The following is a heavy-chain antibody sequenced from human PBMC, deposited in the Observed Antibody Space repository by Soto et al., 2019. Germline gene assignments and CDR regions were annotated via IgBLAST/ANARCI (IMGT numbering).Heavy chain of an antibody. Sequence: VQLVESGGGEVQPGRSLRLSCAASGFKYTDFALHWVRQAPGKGLEWVAIISYDGSDKYYADSVKGRFVISRDNPKNTLYLEMNSLRPEDTAVYFCARRAWDSYYAIDVWGQVTTVTVFS. CDR2: ISYDGSDK. J-gene: IGHJ6*02. D-gene: IGHD3-22*01. CDR1: GFKYTDFA. CDR3: ARRAWDSYYAIDV. V-gene: IGHV3-30*09.